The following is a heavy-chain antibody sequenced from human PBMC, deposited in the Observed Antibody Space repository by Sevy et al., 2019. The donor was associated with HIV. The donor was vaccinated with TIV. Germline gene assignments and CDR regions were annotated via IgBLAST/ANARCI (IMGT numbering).Heavy chain of an antibody. Sequence: GGSLRLSCAASGFTFSNAWMNWVRQAPGKGLEWVGRIKSKTDGGTSDYAEPVKGRFTISRDDSKNTLYLQMNSLKTEDTAVYYCTTDKPGLLWFGELLYDYWGQGTLVTVSS. D-gene: IGHD3-10*01. CDR3: TTDKPGLLWFGELLYDY. CDR2: IKSKTDGGTS. J-gene: IGHJ4*02. V-gene: IGHV3-15*07. CDR1: GFTFSNAW.